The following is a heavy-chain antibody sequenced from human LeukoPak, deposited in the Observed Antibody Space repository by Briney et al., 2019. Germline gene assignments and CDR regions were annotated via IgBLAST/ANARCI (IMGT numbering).Heavy chain of an antibody. CDR1: GGSFSGYY. Sequence: SETLPLTCAVYGGSFSGYYWSWIRQPPGKGLEWIGEINHSGSTNYNPSLKSRVTISVDTSKNQFSLKLSSVTAADTAVYYCARVKVRTVTTYLYYFDYWGQGTLVTVSS. V-gene: IGHV4-34*01. CDR2: INHSGST. CDR3: ARVKVRTVTTYLYYFDY. J-gene: IGHJ4*02. D-gene: IGHD4-17*01.